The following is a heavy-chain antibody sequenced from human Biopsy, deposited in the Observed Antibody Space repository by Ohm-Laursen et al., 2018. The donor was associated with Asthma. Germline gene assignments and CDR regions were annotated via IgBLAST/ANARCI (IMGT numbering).Heavy chain of an antibody. CDR3: ARGYSGSDRIVYYYSGLEV. CDR1: GDSFSNYA. J-gene: IGHJ6*02. CDR2: LNPVLGTP. D-gene: IGHD5-12*01. V-gene: IGHV1-69*13. Sequence: VASVKVSCKASGDSFSNYAISWVRQAPGQGLEWMGGLNPVLGTPDHAQMFEGRVTITADESTSTAYMELSSLSSEDTAVYYCARGYSGSDRIVYYYSGLEVWGQGTTVTVSS.